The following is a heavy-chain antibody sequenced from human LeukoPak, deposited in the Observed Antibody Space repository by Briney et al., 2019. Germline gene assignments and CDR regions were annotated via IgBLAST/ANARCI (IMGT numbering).Heavy chain of an antibody. CDR1: GFTFNNYE. CDR2: IRSSGSNI. CDR3: ARETYSYDSSGNSPFDY. Sequence: GGSLRLSCAASGFTFNNYELNWVRQAPGKGLEWVSNIRSSGSNIYYADSVKGRFIISRDNAKNSLYLQMNSLRAEDTAVYYCARETYSYDSSGNSPFDYWGQGTLVTASS. D-gene: IGHD3-22*01. V-gene: IGHV3-48*03. J-gene: IGHJ4*02.